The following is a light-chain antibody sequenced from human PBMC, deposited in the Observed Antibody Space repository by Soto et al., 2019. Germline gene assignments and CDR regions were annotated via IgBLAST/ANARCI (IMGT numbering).Light chain of an antibody. J-gene: IGKJ1*01. CDR1: QGISSW. Sequence: IQMTQSPSSVSAYVGDRVTITCRASQGISSWLAWYQQKPGKAPKLLMHDASSLDSGVPSRFSGSGSGTDFTLTISSLQPEDFATYYCQHNNGYSWTFGQGTKVDIK. CDR3: QHNNGYSWT. V-gene: IGKV1-12*01. CDR2: DAS.